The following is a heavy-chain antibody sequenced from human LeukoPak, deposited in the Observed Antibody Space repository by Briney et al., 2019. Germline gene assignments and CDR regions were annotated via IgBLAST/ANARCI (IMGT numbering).Heavy chain of an antibody. D-gene: IGHD5-18*01. CDR1: GYTFTSYD. Sequence: ASVNVSCKASGYTFTSYDISWVRQAPGQGLEWMGWISGCNGNTKYAHKVQGRVTMTTDTSTGTAYMELRSLRSDDTAVYYCARAYSYGSDYYYGMDVWGQGTTVTVSS. CDR3: ARAYSYGSDYYYGMDV. J-gene: IGHJ6*02. V-gene: IGHV1-18*01. CDR2: ISGCNGNT.